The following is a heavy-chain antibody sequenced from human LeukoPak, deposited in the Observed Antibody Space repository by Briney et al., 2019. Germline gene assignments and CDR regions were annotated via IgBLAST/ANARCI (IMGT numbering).Heavy chain of an antibody. CDR2: ISGSGGST. V-gene: IGHV3-23*01. Sequence: GGSLRLSCAASGFAFSSYAMSWVRQAPGKGLEWVSAISGSGGSTYYADSVKGRFTISRDNSKNTLYLQMNSLRAEDTAVYYCAKDQAIFGVVLSWGQGTLVTVSS. CDR3: AKDQAIFGVVLS. J-gene: IGHJ5*02. D-gene: IGHD3-3*01. CDR1: GFAFSSYA.